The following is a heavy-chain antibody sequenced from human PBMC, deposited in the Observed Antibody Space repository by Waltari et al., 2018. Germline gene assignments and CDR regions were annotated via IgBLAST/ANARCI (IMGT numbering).Heavy chain of an antibody. D-gene: IGHD3-22*01. CDR1: GGSISSNSYY. Sequence: QLQLQESGPGLVKPSETLSLTCTVSGGSISSNSYYWGWIRQPPGKGLEWIGSIYYSGITDDNPSLKSRVTISVDTSKNQCSLKLRFVTAADTAVYYCARLLYDSRGYYYFDHWGQGTLVTVSS. V-gene: IGHV4-39*01. J-gene: IGHJ4*02. CDR3: ARLLYDSRGYYYFDH. CDR2: IYYSGIT.